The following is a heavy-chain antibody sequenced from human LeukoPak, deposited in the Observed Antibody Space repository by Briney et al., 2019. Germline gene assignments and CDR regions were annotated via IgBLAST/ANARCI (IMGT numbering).Heavy chain of an antibody. CDR1: GGTFSSYA. Sequence: GASVKVSCKASGGTFSSYAISWVRQAPGQGLEWMGRIIPILGIANYAQKFQGRVTITADKSTSTAYMELSSLRSEDTAVYYCARDMGPGGSSWYDYWGQGILVTVSS. CDR2: IIPILGIA. J-gene: IGHJ4*02. CDR3: ARDMGPGGSSWYDY. V-gene: IGHV1-69*04. D-gene: IGHD6-13*01.